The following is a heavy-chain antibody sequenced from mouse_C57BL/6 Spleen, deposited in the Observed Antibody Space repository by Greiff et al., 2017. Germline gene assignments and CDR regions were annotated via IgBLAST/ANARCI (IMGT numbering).Heavy chain of an antibody. J-gene: IGHJ2*01. CDR1: GYTFTSYG. CDR3: ARGGSSYRYYFDY. V-gene: IGHV1-81*01. D-gene: IGHD1-1*01. Sequence: VQLQQSGAELARPGASVKLSCKASGYTFTSYGISWVKQRTGQGLEWIGEIYPRSGNTYYNEKFKGKATLTADKSSSTAYMELRSLTSEDSAVXFCARGGSSYRYYFDYWGQGTTLTVSS. CDR2: IYPRSGNT.